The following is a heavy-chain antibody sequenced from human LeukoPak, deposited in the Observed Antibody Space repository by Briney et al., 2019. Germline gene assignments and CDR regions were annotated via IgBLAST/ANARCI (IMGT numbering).Heavy chain of an antibody. D-gene: IGHD2-21*02. V-gene: IGHV3-23*01. J-gene: IGHJ4*02. Sequence: GGSLRLSCATSGFSFSSYAMTWVRQAPGKGLDWVSSISYSGSSTHYADSVMGRFTISRDNSKNTLYLQMNNLRVDDTAIYYCAKDHANTPVVTNWGQGILVSVSS. CDR2: ISYSGSST. CDR3: AKDHANTPVVTN. CDR1: GFSFSSYA.